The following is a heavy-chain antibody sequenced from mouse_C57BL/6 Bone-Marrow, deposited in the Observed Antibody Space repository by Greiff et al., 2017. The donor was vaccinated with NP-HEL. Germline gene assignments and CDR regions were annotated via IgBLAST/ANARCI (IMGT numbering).Heavy chain of an antibody. CDR3: ARPAQATGFYAMDY. J-gene: IGHJ4*01. CDR2: INPSTGGT. D-gene: IGHD3-2*02. Sequence: VQLQQSGPELVKPGASVKISCKASGYSFTGYYMNWVKQSPEKSLEWIGEINPSTGGTTYNQKFKAKATLTVDKSSSTAYMQLKSLTSEDSAVYYCARPAQATGFYAMDYWGQGTSVTVSS. V-gene: IGHV1-42*01. CDR1: GYSFTGYY.